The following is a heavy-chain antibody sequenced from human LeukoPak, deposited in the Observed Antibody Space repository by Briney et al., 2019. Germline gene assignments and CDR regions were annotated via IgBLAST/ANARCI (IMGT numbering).Heavy chain of an antibody. CDR2: ISYDGSNK. CDR3: ARDSSHAGYYYDTSGCDY. V-gene: IGHV3-30*03. D-gene: IGHD3-22*01. J-gene: IGHJ4*02. Sequence: GGSLRLSCAASGFSFSSYGMHWVRQVPGKGLEWVAVISYDGSNKYYVDSVKGRFTISRDNSKNTLYLQMNSLRAEDTAVYYCARDSSHAGYYYDTSGCDYWGQGTLVTVSS. CDR1: GFSFSSYG.